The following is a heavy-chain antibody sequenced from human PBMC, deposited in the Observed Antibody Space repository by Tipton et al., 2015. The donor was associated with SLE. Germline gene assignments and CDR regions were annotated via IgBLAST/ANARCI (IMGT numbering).Heavy chain of an antibody. CDR2: IYTDGGT. D-gene: IGHD5-12*01. CDR1: GFSVSGNY. V-gene: IGHV3-53*01. J-gene: IGHJ4*02. Sequence: SLRLSCAASGFSVSGNYMTWVRQASGRPLEWVSTIYTDGGTYYADSVKGRFIISRDSSRNVLSLQMNSLRADDTATYYCAAERSGYHSGPMTFWGQGTQVTVSS. CDR3: AAERSGYHSGPMTF.